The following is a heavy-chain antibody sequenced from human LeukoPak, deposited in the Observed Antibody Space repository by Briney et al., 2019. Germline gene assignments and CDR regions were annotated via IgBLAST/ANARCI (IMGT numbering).Heavy chain of an antibody. CDR3: ARLVGIRSSGYYYNAFAI. CDR1: GGSISSYY. CDR2: IYYSGST. J-gene: IGHJ3*02. V-gene: IGHV4-59*01. D-gene: IGHD3-22*01. Sequence: PSETLSLTCTVSGGSISSYYWIWNRQPPGKGREWIGYIYYSGSTNYNPSLKSRVTISVDTSKKQFSLKLSSVTAADTAVYYCARLVGIRSSGYYYNAFAIWGQGTMVTVSS.